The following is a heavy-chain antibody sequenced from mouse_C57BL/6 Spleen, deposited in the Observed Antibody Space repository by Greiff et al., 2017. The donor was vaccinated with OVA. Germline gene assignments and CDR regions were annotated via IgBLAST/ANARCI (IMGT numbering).Heavy chain of an antibody. J-gene: IGHJ4*01. D-gene: IGHD1-1*01. CDR3: ARGIYYYGTVYAMDY. V-gene: IGHV5-9*01. CDR2: ISGGGGNT. Sequence: DVHLVESGGGLVKPGGSLKLSCAASGFTFSSYTMSWVRQTPEKRLEWVATISGGGGNTYYTDSVKGRFTISRYTAQSTLYLQMSRLMSDDTSLYFCARGIYYYGTVYAMDYWGQGTSVTVSS. CDR1: GFTFSSYT.